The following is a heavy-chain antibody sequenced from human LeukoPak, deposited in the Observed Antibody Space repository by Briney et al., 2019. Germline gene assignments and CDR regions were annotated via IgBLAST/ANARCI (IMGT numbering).Heavy chain of an antibody. CDR1: GFTFSNYW. V-gene: IGHV3-74*01. CDR3: ARGLYYCDY. J-gene: IGHJ4*02. D-gene: IGHD3-10*01. Sequence: GGSLRLSCAASGFTFSNYWMHWVRQAPGKGLVWVSRINSDARSTSYADSVKGRFTISRDNAKNSLYLQMNSLRAEDTAVYYCARGLYYCDYWGQGTLVTVSS. CDR2: INSDARST.